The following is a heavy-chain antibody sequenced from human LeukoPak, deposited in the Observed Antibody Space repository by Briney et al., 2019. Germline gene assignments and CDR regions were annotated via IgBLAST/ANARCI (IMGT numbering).Heavy chain of an antibody. D-gene: IGHD1-1*01. CDR1: GFTLRNAW. Sequence: NAGGSLRLFCAASGFTLRNAWMSWVRQAPGKGGEGVGFIKSKTDGGTTDYAASVKGRFTISRDDSKNTLYLQMNSLKTEDTAVYYCTTVTIKVYWGQGTLVTVSS. CDR3: TTVTIKVY. V-gene: IGHV3-15*01. CDR2: IKSKTDGGTT. J-gene: IGHJ4*02.